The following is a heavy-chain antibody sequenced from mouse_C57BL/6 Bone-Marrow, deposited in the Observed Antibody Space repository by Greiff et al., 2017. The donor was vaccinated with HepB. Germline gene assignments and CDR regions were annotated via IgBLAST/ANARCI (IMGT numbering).Heavy chain of an antibody. V-gene: IGHV5-16*01. D-gene: IGHD2-5*01. CDR2: INYDGSST. J-gene: IGHJ1*03. CDR1: GFTFSDYY. Sequence: EVKLVESEGGLVQPGSSMKLSCTASGFTFSDYYMAWVRQVPEKGLEWVANINYDGSSTYYLDSLKSRFIISRDNAKNILYLQMSSLKSEDTATYHCAREDYSNRYWYFDVWGTGTTVTVSS. CDR3: AREDYSNRYWYFDV.